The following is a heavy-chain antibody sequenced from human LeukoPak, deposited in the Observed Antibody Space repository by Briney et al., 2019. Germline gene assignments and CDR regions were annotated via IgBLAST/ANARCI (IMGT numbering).Heavy chain of an antibody. CDR1: GFTFSSYA. CDR3: AKATPYYYDSSGYHFDY. Sequence: GGSLRLSCAASGFTFSSYAMSWVRQAPGKGLEWVSAISGSGGSTYYADSVKGWFTISRDNSKNTLYLQMNSLRAEDTAVYYCAKATPYYYDSSGYHFDYWGQGTLVTVSS. V-gene: IGHV3-23*01. J-gene: IGHJ4*02. D-gene: IGHD3-22*01. CDR2: ISGSGGST.